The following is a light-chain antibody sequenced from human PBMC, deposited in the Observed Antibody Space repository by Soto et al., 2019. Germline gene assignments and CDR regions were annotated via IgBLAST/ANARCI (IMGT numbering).Light chain of an antibody. CDR2: TND. Sequence: QSVLTQPPSASGTPGQRVTISCDGSISNIGSNTVIWYQLLPGTAPKLLMHTNDQRPSGVTDRFSGSKSGSSASLAISGLQSEDEAEYYCSAWDDTLNGPVFGTGTKVTVL. CDR1: ISNIGSNT. J-gene: IGLJ1*01. CDR3: SAWDDTLNGPV. V-gene: IGLV1-44*01.